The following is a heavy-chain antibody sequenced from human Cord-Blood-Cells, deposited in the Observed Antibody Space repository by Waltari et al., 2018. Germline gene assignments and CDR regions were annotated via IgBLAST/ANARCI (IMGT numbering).Heavy chain of an antibody. J-gene: IGHJ3*02. CDR2: IYSGGST. V-gene: IGHV3-53*01. CDR1: GFTVSSNY. CDR3: ARDGPGYCSSTSCYAFDI. Sequence: EVQLVESGGGLIQPGGSLRLSCAASGFTVSSNYMSWVRQAPGKGLEWVSVIYSGGSTYYADSVKGRFTISRDNSKNTLYLQMNSRRAEDTAVYYCARDGPGYCSSTSCYAFDIWGQGTMVTVSS. D-gene: IGHD2-2*01.